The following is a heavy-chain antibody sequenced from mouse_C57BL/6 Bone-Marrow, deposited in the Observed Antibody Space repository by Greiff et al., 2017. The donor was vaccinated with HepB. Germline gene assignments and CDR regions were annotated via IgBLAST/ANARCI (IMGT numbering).Heavy chain of an antibody. CDR1: GYTFTDYY. J-gene: IGHJ1*03. Sequence: VQLVESGPELVKPGASVKISCKASGYTFTDYYINWVKQRPGQGLEWIGWIYPGSGNTKYNEKFKGKATLTVDTSSSTAYMQLSSLTSEDSAVYFCARQRYYSNYGWYFDVWGTGTTVTVSS. V-gene: IGHV1-84*01. CDR2: IYPGSGNT. CDR3: ARQRYYSNYGWYFDV. D-gene: IGHD2-5*01.